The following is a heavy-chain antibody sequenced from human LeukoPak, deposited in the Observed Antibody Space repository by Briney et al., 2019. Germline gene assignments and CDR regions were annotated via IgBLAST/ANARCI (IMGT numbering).Heavy chain of an antibody. Sequence: GGSLRLSCATSGFIFSSYWMAWVRQPPGKGLEWLANIKEDGSDKNYVESLKGRFTISRDNVKNSVYLQMDSLRAEDTAVYYCARDAGYGYDRFDYWGQGTQVTVSS. CDR3: ARDAGYGYDRFDY. D-gene: IGHD5-18*01. CDR1: GFIFSSYW. J-gene: IGHJ4*02. V-gene: IGHV3-7*01. CDR2: IKEDGSDK.